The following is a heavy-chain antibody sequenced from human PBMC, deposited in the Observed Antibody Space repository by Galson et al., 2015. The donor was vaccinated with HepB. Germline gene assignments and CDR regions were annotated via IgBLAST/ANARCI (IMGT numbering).Heavy chain of an antibody. J-gene: IGHJ4*02. D-gene: IGHD2-2*02. CDR1: GFTFSRYW. V-gene: IGHV3-7*04. CDR2: IKQDGSEK. CDR3: ARGYCSSTSCSTKVFDY. Sequence: SLRLSCAASGFTFSRYWMSWVRQAPGKGLEWVANIKQDGSEKYYVDSVKGRFTISRDNAKNSLYLQMNSLRAEDTAVYYCARGYCSSTSCSTKVFDYWGQGTLVTVSS.